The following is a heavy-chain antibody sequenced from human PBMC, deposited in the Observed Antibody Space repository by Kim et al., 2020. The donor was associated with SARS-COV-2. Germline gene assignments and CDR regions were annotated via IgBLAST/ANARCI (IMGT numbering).Heavy chain of an antibody. V-gene: IGHV2-70*11. Sequence: SGPTLVNPTQTLTLTCTFSGFSLNTNGMCLSWIRQPPGKALEWLARIDWDDDKHFTRSLKTRLTISKDTSKNQVVLTMTNVGPADTATYYCAREMMTRDSTYGHDQWGQGTLVTVSS. CDR3: AREMMTRDSTYGHDQ. J-gene: IGHJ4*02. CDR2: IDWDDDK. D-gene: IGHD2-8*01. CDR1: GFSLNTNGMC.